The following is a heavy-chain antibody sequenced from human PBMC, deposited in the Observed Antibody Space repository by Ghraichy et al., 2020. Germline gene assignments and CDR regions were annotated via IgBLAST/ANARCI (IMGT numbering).Heavy chain of an antibody. CDR2: IKSKTDGGTT. V-gene: IGHV3-15*01. CDR1: GFTFSNAW. J-gene: IGHJ4*02. D-gene: IGHD3-3*01. CDR3: TLRPDYDFWSGEIDY. Sequence: GESLNISCAASGFTFSNAWMSWVRQAPGKGLEWVGRIKSKTDGGTTDYAAPVKGRFAISRDDSKNTLYLQMNSLKTEDTAVYYCTLRPDYDFWSGEIDYWGQGTLVTVSS.